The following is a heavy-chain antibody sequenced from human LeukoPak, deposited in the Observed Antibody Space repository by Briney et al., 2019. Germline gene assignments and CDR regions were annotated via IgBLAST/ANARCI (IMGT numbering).Heavy chain of an antibody. J-gene: IGHJ6*03. CDR3: VRDGHRLYDYYYYYMDV. V-gene: IGHV1-18*01. CDR1: GYTFTRYG. Sequence: ASVKVSCKASGYTFTRYGISWVRQAPGQRLEWMGWISAYNGHTNYTQKLQGRVTMTTDTSTSTAYMELRSLRSDDTAVYFCVRDGHRLYDYYYYYMDVWGKGTTVTISS. D-gene: IGHD2-2*02. CDR2: ISAYNGHT.